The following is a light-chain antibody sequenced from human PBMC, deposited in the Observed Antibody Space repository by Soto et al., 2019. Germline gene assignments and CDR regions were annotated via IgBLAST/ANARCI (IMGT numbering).Light chain of an antibody. CDR2: AAS. V-gene: IGKV1-27*01. CDR1: QDISHY. J-gene: IGKJ3*01. CDR3: QKYNGAPFT. Sequence: DIQMTQSPSSLSASVGDRVTITCRASQDISHYLAWYQQKPGEVPQLLIFAASTLQSGVPSRFSGSGSGTDFTLTISSLQPADVATYYCQKYNGAPFTFGPGTTVDL.